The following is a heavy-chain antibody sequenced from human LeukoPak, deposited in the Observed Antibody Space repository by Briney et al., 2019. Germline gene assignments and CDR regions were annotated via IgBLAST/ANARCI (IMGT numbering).Heavy chain of an antibody. Sequence: GASVKVSCKASGYTFTGYYMHWVRQAPGQGLEWMGIINPSGGSTSYVQKFQGRVTMTRDTSTSTVYMELSSLRSEDTAVFYCAREIGRDGYNIWGQGTLVTVSS. CDR2: INPSGGST. CDR3: AREIGRDGYNI. CDR1: GYTFTGYY. D-gene: IGHD5-24*01. V-gene: IGHV1-46*01. J-gene: IGHJ4*02.